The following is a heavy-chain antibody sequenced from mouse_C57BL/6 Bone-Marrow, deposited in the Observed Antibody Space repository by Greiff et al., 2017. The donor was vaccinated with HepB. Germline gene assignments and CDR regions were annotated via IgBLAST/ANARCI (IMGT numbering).Heavy chain of an antibody. J-gene: IGHJ2*01. Sequence: EVKLQESGPVLVKPGASVKMSCKASGYTFTDYYMNWVKQSHGKSLEWIGVINPYNGGTSYNQKFKGKATLTVDKSSSTAYMELNSLTSEDSAVYYCAFYYGNFDYWGQGTTLTVSS. CDR1: GYTFTDYY. D-gene: IGHD2-1*01. V-gene: IGHV1-19*01. CDR3: AFYYGNFDY. CDR2: INPYNGGT.